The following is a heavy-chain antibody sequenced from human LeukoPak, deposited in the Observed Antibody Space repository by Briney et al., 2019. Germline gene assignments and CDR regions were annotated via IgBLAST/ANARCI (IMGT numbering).Heavy chain of an antibody. J-gene: IGHJ4*02. CDR3: ARVNSKGGLLDYFDY. V-gene: IGHV1-2*02. CDR1: GYTFTGYY. CDR2: INPNSGGT. Sequence: GASVKVSGKASGYTFTGYYMHWVLQAPGQGLEWMGWINPNSGGTNYAQKFQGRVTMTRDTSISTAYMELSRLRSDDTAVYYCARVNSKGGLLDYFDYWGQGTLVNVSS. D-gene: IGHD1-26*01.